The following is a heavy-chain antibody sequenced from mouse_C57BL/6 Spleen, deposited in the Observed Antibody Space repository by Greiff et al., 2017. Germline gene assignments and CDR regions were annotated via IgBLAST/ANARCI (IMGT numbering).Heavy chain of an antibody. CDR2: IRNKANGYTT. Sequence: DAKLVESGGGLVQPGGSLSLSCAASGFTFTDYYMSWVRQPPGKALEWLGFIRNKANGYTTEYSASVKGRFTISRDNSQSILYLQMNALRAEDSATYYCARYGDGYYFDYWGQGTTLTVSS. D-gene: IGHD2-3*01. V-gene: IGHV7-3*01. J-gene: IGHJ2*01. CDR3: ARYGDGYYFDY. CDR1: GFTFTDYY.